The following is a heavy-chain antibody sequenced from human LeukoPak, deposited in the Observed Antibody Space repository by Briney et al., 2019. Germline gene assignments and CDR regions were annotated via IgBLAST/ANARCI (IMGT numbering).Heavy chain of an antibody. D-gene: IGHD6-19*01. CDR2: IIPIFGTA. J-gene: IGHJ2*01. Sequence: SVKVSCKASGGTFSSYAISWVRQAPGQGLEWMGGIIPIFGTANYAQKFQGRVTITADESTSTAYMELISLRSEDTAVYYCAKSMTLQWRGFFDLWGRGTHVTVSS. V-gene: IGHV1-69*13. CDR3: AKSMTLQWRGFFDL. CDR1: GGTFSSYA.